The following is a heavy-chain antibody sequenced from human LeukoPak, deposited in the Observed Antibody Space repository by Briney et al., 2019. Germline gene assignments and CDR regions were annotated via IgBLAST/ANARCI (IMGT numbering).Heavy chain of an antibody. D-gene: IGHD2-15*01. V-gene: IGHV7-4-1*02. J-gene: IGHJ4*02. CDR3: ARQDCSGGSCYLH. CDR1: GYTFTSYA. CDR2: LNTNTGNP. Sequence: ASVKVSCKASGYTFTSYAMNWVRQAPGQGLEWRGWLNTNTGNPTYAQGFTGRFVFSLDTSVSTAYLQISSLKAEDTAVYYCARQDCSGGSCYLHWGQGTLVTVSS.